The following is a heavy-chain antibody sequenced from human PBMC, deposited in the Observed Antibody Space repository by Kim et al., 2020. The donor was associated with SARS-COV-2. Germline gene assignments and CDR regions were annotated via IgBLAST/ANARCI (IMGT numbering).Heavy chain of an antibody. D-gene: IGHD5-18*01. CDR1: GFTFGDYA. CDR2: ISWNRGSI. J-gene: IGHJ4*02. V-gene: IGHV3-9*01. CDR3: AKDPGGIQLWSFDY. Sequence: GGSLRLSCAASGFTFGDYAMHWVRQAPGKGLEWVSGISWNRGSIGYADSVKGRFTISRDNAKNSLYLQMNSLRAEDTALYYCAKDPGGIQLWSFDYWGQGTLVTVSS.